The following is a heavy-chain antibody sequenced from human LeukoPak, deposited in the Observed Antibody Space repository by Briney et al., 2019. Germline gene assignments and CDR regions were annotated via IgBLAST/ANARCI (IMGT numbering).Heavy chain of an antibody. CDR1: GFTFSSYA. V-gene: IGHV3-23*01. J-gene: IGHJ6*03. CDR3: AKDGLAYYGSGSYYPDLYYYYMDV. CDR2: ISGSGGST. D-gene: IGHD3-10*01. Sequence: AGGSLRLSCAASGFTFSSYAMSWVRQAPGKGLEWVSAISGSGGSTYYADSVKGRFTISRDNSKNTLYLQMNSLRAEDTAVYYCAKDGLAYYGSGSYYPDLYYYYMDVWGKGTTVTVSS.